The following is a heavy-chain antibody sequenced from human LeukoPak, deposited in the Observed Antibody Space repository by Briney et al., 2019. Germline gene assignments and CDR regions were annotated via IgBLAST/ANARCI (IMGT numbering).Heavy chain of an antibody. CDR3: ASQMVGSYYFDY. J-gene: IGHJ4*02. Sequence: SETLSLTCTVSGASISSCYWGWIRQPPGKGLEWIGYIFYSGSTNYNPSLKSRVTISVDTSKNQFSLRLSSVTAADTAVYYCASQMVGSYYFDYWGQGTLVTVSS. D-gene: IGHD1-26*01. CDR2: IFYSGST. V-gene: IGHV4-59*01. CDR1: GASISSCY.